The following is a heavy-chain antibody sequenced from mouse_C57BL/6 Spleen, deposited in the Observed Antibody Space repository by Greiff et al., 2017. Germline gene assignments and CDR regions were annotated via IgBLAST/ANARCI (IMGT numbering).Heavy chain of an antibody. V-gene: IGHV2-2*01. J-gene: IGHJ4*01. Sequence: QVQLKESGPGLVQPSQSLSITCTVSGFSLTSYGVHWVRQSPGKGLEWLGVIWSGGSTDYNAAFISRLSISKDNSKSLVFFKMNSLQADDTAIYYCARTIYYGNYDYAMDYWGQGTSVTVSS. D-gene: IGHD2-1*01. CDR2: IWSGGST. CDR1: GFSLTSYG. CDR3: ARTIYYGNYDYAMDY.